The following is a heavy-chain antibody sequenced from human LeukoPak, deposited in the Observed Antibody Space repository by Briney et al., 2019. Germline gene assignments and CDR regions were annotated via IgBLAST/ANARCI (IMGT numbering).Heavy chain of an antibody. D-gene: IGHD1-26*01. J-gene: IGHJ4*02. Sequence: PGGSLRLSCSASGFTFRNYAMLWVRQAPGKGLEYVSVITSNGESTDYADSVKGRFTISRDNSKNTLYLQMSSLRTEDTAVYYCVKGGATVLDYFDYWGQGTLVTVSS. CDR2: ITSNGEST. CDR3: VKGGATVLDYFDY. CDR1: GFTFRNYA. V-gene: IGHV3-64D*06.